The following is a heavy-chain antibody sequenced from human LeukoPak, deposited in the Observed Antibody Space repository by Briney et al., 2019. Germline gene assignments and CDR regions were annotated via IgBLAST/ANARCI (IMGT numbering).Heavy chain of an antibody. CDR2: IYHTGKT. J-gene: IGHJ4*02. Sequence: PSETLSLTCAVSGGSISSSNWWTWVRQPPGKGLEGIGEIYHTGKTNYNPSLKSRVTISLDKSKNQFSLRLTSVTAADTAVYYCARGRRLATTAPPHFDSWGQGTLVTVSS. V-gene: IGHV4-4*02. D-gene: IGHD1-1*01. CDR1: GGSISSSNW. CDR3: ARGRRLATTAPPHFDS.